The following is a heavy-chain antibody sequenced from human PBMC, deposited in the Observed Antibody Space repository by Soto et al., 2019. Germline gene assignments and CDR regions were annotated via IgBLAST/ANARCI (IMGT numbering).Heavy chain of an antibody. CDR2: IYYSGST. D-gene: IGHD3-22*01. Sequence: QVQLQESGPGLVKPSETLSLTCTVSGGSISSYYWSWIRQPPGKGLEWIGYIYYSGSTNYNPSLKSRVTISVDTSKNQFSLKLSSVTAADTAVYYCARYYYDRSGYLGDAFDIWGQGTKVTVSS. V-gene: IGHV4-59*01. J-gene: IGHJ3*02. CDR1: GGSISSYY. CDR3: ARYYYDRSGYLGDAFDI.